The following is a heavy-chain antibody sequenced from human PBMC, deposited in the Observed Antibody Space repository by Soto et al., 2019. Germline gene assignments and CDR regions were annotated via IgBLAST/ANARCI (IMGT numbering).Heavy chain of an antibody. Sequence: EVHLGETGGGLIQPGGSLRLSCAASGLSVSSSDMSWVRQASGKGLEWVSVIYSGGSTHDADSVKGRFTISRDNSKNTVHLQMNSLRVDDTAVYFCSTSSRNEYHFAMDAWGQGTTVIVSS. CDR1: GLSVSSSD. CDR2: IYSGGST. V-gene: IGHV3-53*02. D-gene: IGHD6-6*01. CDR3: STSSRNEYHFAMDA. J-gene: IGHJ6*02.